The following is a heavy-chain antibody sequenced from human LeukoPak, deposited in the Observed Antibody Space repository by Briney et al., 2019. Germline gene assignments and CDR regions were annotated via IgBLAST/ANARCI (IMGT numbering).Heavy chain of an antibody. CDR2: TYYTGVT. V-gene: IGHV4-39*01. D-gene: IGHD2-15*01. J-gene: IGHJ5*02. CDR3: ARGPPYCSGGNCYSSPPTNWFDP. CDR1: GDSISTSRYY. Sequence: PSETLSLTCTVSGDSISTSRYYWGWIRQPPGKGLEWLGTTYYTGVTYYNPSLKSRVTITVDTSKNQFSLNLNSVTAAEKAVYYCARGPPYCSGGNCYSSPPTNWFDPWGQGTLVTVSS.